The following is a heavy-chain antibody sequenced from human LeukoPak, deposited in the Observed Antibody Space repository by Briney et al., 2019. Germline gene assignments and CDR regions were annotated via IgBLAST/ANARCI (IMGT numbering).Heavy chain of an antibody. CDR3: AKDGSMVRGVIAY. J-gene: IGHJ4*02. D-gene: IGHD3-10*01. V-gene: IGHV3-21*01. CDR1: AFTFSSYS. CDR2: ISTSSSYI. Sequence: GGSLRLSCAASAFTFSSYSMNWVRQAPGKGLEWVSFISTSSSYIHYADSVKGRFTISRDNAKNSLYLQMNSLRAEDTAVYYCAKDGSMVRGVIAYWGQGTLVTVSS.